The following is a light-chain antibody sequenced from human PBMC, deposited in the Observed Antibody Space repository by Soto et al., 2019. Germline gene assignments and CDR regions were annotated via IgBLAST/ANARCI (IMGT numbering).Light chain of an antibody. CDR1: QSLLHSNGYNF. V-gene: IGKV2-28*01. Sequence: DIVMTQSPLSLPVTPGEPASISCRSSQSLLHSNGYNFLDWYLQKPGQSPQLLIYLGSNRASGVPDRFSGSGSGTEFTLTISRVEAADVGVYYCMQALQTPPTFGLGTRVEIK. CDR3: MQALQTPPT. CDR2: LGS. J-gene: IGKJ1*01.